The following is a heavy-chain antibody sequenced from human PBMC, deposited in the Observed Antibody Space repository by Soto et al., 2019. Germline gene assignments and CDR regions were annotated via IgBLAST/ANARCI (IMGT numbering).Heavy chain of an antibody. Sequence: DSVKVSCKASGYTFTTYAMHWVRQAPGQRLEWMGWINAGNGKTKYSQKFQGRVTITRDTSATTAYMELSSLRSEDTAVYYCARAGDDCSTTNRYMLEDWGQATLVSVAS. D-gene: IGHD2-2*02. CDR1: GYTFTTYA. CDR2: INAGNGKT. CDR3: ARAGDDCSTTNRYMLED. V-gene: IGHV1-3*01. J-gene: IGHJ4*02.